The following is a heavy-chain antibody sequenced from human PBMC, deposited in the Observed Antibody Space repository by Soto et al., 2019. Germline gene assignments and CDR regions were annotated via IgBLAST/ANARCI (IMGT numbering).Heavy chain of an antibody. CDR2: IIPILGIA. CDR1: GGTFSSYT. Sequence: QVQLVQSGAEVKKPGSSVKVSCKASGGTFSSYTISWVRQAPGQGLEWMGRIIPILGIANYAQKFQGRVTITADKSTSTAYMELSSLSSEDTAVYYCAATGVVVVVAAFDYWGQGTLVTVCS. D-gene: IGHD2-15*01. V-gene: IGHV1-69*02. CDR3: AATGVVVVVAAFDY. J-gene: IGHJ4*02.